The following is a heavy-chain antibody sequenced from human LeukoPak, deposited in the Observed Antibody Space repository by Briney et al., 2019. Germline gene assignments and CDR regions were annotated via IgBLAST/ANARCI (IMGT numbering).Heavy chain of an antibody. D-gene: IGHD1-1*01. CDR1: GFTFSSYW. J-gene: IGHJ5*02. CDR3: ARGRYLNWFDP. Sequence: GGSLRLSCAASGFTFSSYWMTWVRQAPGKGLEWVANINDDGSDANYVDSVKGRFTISRDNAKNSLYLQMDSLRVEDTAVYYCARGRYLNWFDPWGQGTLVTVSS. V-gene: IGHV3-7*01. CDR2: INDDGSDA.